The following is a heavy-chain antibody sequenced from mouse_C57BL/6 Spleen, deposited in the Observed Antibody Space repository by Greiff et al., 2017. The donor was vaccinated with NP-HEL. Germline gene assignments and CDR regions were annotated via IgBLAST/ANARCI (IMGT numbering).Heavy chain of an antibody. D-gene: IGHD1-1*02. J-gene: IGHJ2*01. CDR1: GFSLTSYG. CDR3: ATSIISMVDY. CDR2: IWSGGST. V-gene: IGHV2-2*01. Sequence: QVQLKESGPGLVQPSQSLSITCTVSGFSLTSYGVHWVRQSPGKGLEWLGVIWSGGSTDYNAAFISRLSISKDNSKSQVFFKMNSLQADDTAIYYCATSIISMVDYWGQGTTLTVSS.